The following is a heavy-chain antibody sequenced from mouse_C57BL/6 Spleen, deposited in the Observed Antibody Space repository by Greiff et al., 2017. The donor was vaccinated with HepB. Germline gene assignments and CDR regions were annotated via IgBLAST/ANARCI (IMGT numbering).Heavy chain of an antibody. J-gene: IGHJ4*01. D-gene: IGHD1-1*01. CDR3: ASYGSSYLYAMDY. V-gene: IGHV1-59*01. Sequence: QVQLQQSGAELVRPGTSVKLSCKASGYTFTSYWMHWVKQRPGQGLEWIGVIDPSDSYTNYNQKFKGKATLTVDTSSSTAYMQLSSLTSEDSAVYYCASYGSSYLYAMDYWGQGTSVTVSS. CDR2: IDPSDSYT. CDR1: GYTFTSYW.